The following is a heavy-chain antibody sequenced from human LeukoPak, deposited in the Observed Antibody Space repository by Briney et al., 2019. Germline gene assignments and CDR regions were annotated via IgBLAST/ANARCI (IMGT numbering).Heavy chain of an antibody. Sequence: GESLKISCKGSGYSFTNYWIGWVRQLPGKGLEWMGIIYPGDSDTTYKPSFQGQVTISADKSISTAYLQWSSLKASDTAMYYCARHHGMATTSPFAYWGQGTLVTVSS. V-gene: IGHV5-51*01. J-gene: IGHJ4*02. D-gene: IGHD5-24*01. CDR1: GYSFTNYW. CDR3: ARHHGMATTSPFAY. CDR2: IYPGDSDT.